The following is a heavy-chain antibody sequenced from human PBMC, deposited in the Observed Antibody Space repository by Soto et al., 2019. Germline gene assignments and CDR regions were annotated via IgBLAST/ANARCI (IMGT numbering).Heavy chain of an antibody. CDR2: ITGSGRDT. J-gene: IGHJ4*02. D-gene: IGHD2-8*01. V-gene: IGHV3-23*01. CDR1: GFTFRNNV. CDR3: GKNGLDNSPSAIDS. Sequence: GGSLRLSCAASGFTFRNNVLSWFRQAPGKWLDWVSGITGSGRDTYYADSVKGRFTISRDNSKNMVFLQMNSLRAEDTALYYCGKNGLDNSPSAIDSWGPGXLVTVYS.